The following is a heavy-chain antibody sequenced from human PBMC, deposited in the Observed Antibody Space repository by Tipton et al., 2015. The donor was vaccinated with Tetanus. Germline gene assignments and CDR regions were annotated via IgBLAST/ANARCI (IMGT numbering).Heavy chain of an antibody. J-gene: IGHJ4*02. CDR1: GFTFGDYN. Sequence: SLRLSCRASGFTFGDYNMMWFRQAPGKGLEWVGFIRNNAYGGAAEYAASVKGRFTISRDESKSIVYLQMNSLKTEDTAVYFCARDRHKYFTDTNDAGARPYWGQGTLVTVS. D-gene: IGHD2-2*01. CDR3: ARDRHKYFTDTNDAGARPY. CDR2: IRNNAYGGAA. V-gene: IGHV3-49*03.